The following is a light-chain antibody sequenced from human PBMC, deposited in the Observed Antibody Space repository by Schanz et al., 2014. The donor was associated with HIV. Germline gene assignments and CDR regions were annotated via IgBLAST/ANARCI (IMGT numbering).Light chain of an antibody. J-gene: IGLJ2*01. V-gene: IGLV4-69*01. Sequence: QLVLTQSPSASASLGASVKLTCTLSSGHSSYAIAWHQQQPEKGPRYLMNLNSDGSHRKGDRIPDRFSGSSSGAERYLTISSLQSEDEADYYCQTWGTGIHVVFGGGTKLTVL. CDR1: SGHSSYA. CDR3: QTWGTGIHVV. CDR2: LNSDGSH.